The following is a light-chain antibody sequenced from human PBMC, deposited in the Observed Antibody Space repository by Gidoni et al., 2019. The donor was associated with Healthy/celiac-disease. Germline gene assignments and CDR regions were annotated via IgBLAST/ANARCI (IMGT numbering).Light chain of an antibody. CDR1: ALPKQY. J-gene: IGLJ2*01. CDR3: QSADSSGTYPVV. V-gene: IGLV3-25*03. Sequence: SYELTQPPSVSVSPGQTARITCSGAALPKQYAYWYQQKPGQAPVLVLYKDSERPSGIPERFSGSSSGTTVTLTISGVQAEDEADYYCQSADSSGTYPVVFGGGTKLTVL. CDR2: KDS.